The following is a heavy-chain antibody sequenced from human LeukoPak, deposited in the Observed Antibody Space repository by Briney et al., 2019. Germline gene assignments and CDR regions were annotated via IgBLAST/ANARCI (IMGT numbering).Heavy chain of an antibody. J-gene: IGHJ4*02. CDR3: AKATSGWYFDY. Sequence: GGSLRLSLAASAFTLSTYAMGWVRQPPGKGLEWGSAISGSGGGTFYADSVKGRFTISRDNSENTLYLQMNSLRADDTAVYYCAKATSGWYFDYWGQGTLVTVSS. CDR1: AFTLSTYA. D-gene: IGHD6-19*01. CDR2: ISGSGGGT. V-gene: IGHV3-23*01.